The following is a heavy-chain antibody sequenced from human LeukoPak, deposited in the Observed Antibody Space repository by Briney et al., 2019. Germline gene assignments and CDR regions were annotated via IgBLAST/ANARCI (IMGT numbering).Heavy chain of an antibody. V-gene: IGHV1-8*03. J-gene: IGHJ4*02. D-gene: IGHD2-15*01. CDR3: ARVPLGSNHLDY. CDR2: MNPNSWNT. CDR1: GYTFTSYD. Sequence: GASVKVSCKASGYTFTSYDINWVRQAPGHGLEWVGGMNPNSWNTGYAQKFQGRATITRHTSISTAYMELSSLRSEDTAVYYCARVPLGSNHLDYWGQGTLVTVSS.